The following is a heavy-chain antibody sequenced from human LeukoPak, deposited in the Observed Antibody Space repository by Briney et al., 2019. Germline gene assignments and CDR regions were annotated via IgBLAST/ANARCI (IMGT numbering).Heavy chain of an antibody. CDR1: GGTFSSYA. D-gene: IGHD2-15*01. CDR2: INPSGGTT. J-gene: IGHJ4*02. Sequence: ASVKVSCKASGGTFSSYAISWVRQAPGQGLEWMGIINPSGGTTNYAQRFQGRITMTRDTSTSTVYMDLSSLRSEDTAVYYCARGGYCSGTICYNFDFWGQGTLVTVSS. V-gene: IGHV1-46*01. CDR3: ARGGYCSGTICYNFDF.